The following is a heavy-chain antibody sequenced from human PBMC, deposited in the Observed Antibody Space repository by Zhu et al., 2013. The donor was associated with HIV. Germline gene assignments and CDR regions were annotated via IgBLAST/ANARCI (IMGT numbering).Heavy chain of an antibody. CDR1: GYTFTSYY. Sequence: QVQLVQSGAEVKKPGASVKVSCKASGYTFTSYYIHWVRQAPGQGLEWMGIINPSGGSASYTQKFQGRVTLTRDTSTSTVYMELSSLRSEDTAVYYCARERYGSGKVFDYWGQGTLVTVSS. CDR2: INPSGGSA. D-gene: IGHD3-10*01. V-gene: IGHV1-46*01. CDR3: ARERYGSGKVFDY. J-gene: IGHJ4*02.